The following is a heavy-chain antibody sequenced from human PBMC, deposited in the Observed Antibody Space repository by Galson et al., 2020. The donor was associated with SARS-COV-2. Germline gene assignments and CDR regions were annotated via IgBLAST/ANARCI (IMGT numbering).Heavy chain of an antibody. CDR3: AHSSLRTLYYYGSGSSNWFDP. D-gene: IGHD3-10*01. CDR1: GFSLSTSGVG. V-gene: IGHV2-5*02. CDR2: IYWDDDK. J-gene: IGHJ5*02. Sequence: SGPTLVKPTQTLTLTCTFSGFSLSTSGVGVGWIRQPPGKALEWLALIYWDDDKRYSPSLKSRITITQDTSKNQVVLTMTNMDPVDTATYYCAHSSLRTLYYYGSGSSNWFDPWGQGTLVTVSS.